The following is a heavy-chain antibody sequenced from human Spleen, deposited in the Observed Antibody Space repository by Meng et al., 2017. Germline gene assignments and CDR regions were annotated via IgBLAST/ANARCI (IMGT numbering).Heavy chain of an antibody. Sequence: GESLKISCAASGFNFRTYAMSWVRQAPGKGLEWVSVISGSAGNTYYADAVKGRFTISRDSSKNTLYLQMISLRAEDTAVYYCAKEVSLDSSSWLPYDYWGQGTLVTVSS. CDR3: AKEVSLDSSSWLPYDY. CDR2: ISGSAGNT. V-gene: IGHV3-23*01. D-gene: IGHD6-13*01. J-gene: IGHJ4*02. CDR1: GFNFRTYA.